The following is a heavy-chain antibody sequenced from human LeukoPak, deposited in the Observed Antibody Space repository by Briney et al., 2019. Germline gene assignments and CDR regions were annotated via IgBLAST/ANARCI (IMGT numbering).Heavy chain of an antibody. V-gene: IGHV1-2*02. Sequence: ASVKVSCKASGYTFTGYYMHWVRQAPGQGLEWMGWINPNSGGTNYAQKFQGRVTMTRDTSISTSYMELSRLRSDDTAVYYCARVGGYCSSTSCPFDYWGQGTLVTVSS. J-gene: IGHJ4*02. CDR2: INPNSGGT. CDR1: GYTFTGYY. D-gene: IGHD2-2*01. CDR3: ARVGGYCSSTSCPFDY.